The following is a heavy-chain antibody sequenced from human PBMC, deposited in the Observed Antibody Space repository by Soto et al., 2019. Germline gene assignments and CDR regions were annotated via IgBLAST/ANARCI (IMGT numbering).Heavy chain of an antibody. CDR3: PAVSWMAVTTMVVAYYFDY. CDR2: FEPEDGET. V-gene: IGHV1-24*01. J-gene: IGHJ4*01. Sequence: QVQLVQSGAEVKKPGASVKVSCKVSGYTLTELSMHWVRQAPGKGLEWMGGFEPEDGETIYAQKFQGRVTMTEDTSTDRAYMELSSLRSEDTAMYYCPAVSWMAVTTMVVAYYFDYGGNGTLVTVSS. CDR1: GYTLTELS. D-gene: IGHD4-17*01.